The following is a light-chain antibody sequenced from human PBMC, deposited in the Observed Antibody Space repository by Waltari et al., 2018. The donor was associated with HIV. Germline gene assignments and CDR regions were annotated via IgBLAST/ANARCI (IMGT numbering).Light chain of an antibody. V-gene: IGKV3-11*01. CDR1: STVSDY. CDR2: DAS. CDR3: QQRHNWLT. Sequence: EVVLTQSPVTLSLSPGETATLSCRASSTVSDYLAWYQHKPGQAPRLLIYDASNRATDTPPRFSGSGSGTDFTLTISSLEPDDSAIYYCQQRHNWLTFGGGTKVEIK. J-gene: IGKJ4*01.